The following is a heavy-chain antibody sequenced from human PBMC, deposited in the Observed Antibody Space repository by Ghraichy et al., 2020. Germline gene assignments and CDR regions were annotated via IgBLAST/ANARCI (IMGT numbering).Heavy chain of an antibody. Sequence: GGSLRLSCAASGFTFSSYAMSWVRQAPGKGLEWVSAISGSGGSTYYADSVKGRFTISRDNSKNTLYLQMNSLRAEDTAVYYCAKGAYGELLFAYNWFDPWGQGTLVTVSS. CDR3: AKGAYGELLFAYNWFDP. CDR1: GFTFSSYA. D-gene: IGHD4-17*01. J-gene: IGHJ5*02. V-gene: IGHV3-23*01. CDR2: ISGSGGST.